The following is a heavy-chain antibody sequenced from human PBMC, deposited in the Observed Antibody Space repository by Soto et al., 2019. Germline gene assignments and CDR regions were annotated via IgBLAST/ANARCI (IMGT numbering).Heavy chain of an antibody. D-gene: IGHD2-15*01. V-gene: IGHV4-39*01. J-gene: IGHJ6*03. Sequence: SETLSLTCTVSGGSISSSSYYWGWIRQPPGKGLEWIGSIYYSGSTYYNPSLKSRVTISVNTSKNQFSLKLSSVTAADTAVYYCARHWSNLGPTSSYYMDVWGKGTTVTVSS. CDR2: IYYSGST. CDR1: GGSISSSSYY. CDR3: ARHWSNLGPTSSYYMDV.